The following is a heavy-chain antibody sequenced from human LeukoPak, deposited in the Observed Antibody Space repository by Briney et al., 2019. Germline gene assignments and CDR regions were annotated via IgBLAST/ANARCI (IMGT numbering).Heavy chain of an antibody. J-gene: IGHJ3*02. D-gene: IGHD3-10*01. CDR1: GGSFSGYY. V-gene: IGHV4-34*01. CDR3: ARPLPSYYYGSGSYYPLRAFDI. Sequence: SETLSLTCAVHGGSFSGYYWSWIRQPPGKGLEWIGEINHSGSTNYNPSLKSRVTISVDTSKNQFSLKLSSVTAADTAVYYCARPLPSYYYGSGSYYPLRAFDIWGQGTMVTVSS. CDR2: INHSGST.